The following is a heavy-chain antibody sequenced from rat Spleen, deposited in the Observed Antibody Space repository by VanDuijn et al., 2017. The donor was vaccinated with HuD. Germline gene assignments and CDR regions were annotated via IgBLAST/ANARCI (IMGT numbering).Heavy chain of an antibody. CDR1: GFTFNNYW. D-gene: IGHD1-7*01. J-gene: IGHJ2*01. V-gene: IGHV5-31*01. CDR2: ITNTGGTN. CDR3: TRDHRDYFDY. Sequence: EVQLVESGGGLVQPGRSLKLSCVASGFTFNNYWMTWIRQAPGQGLEWVASITNTGGTNYYPDSVKGRFTISRDNAKSTLYLQMNSLGSGDTATYYCTRDHRDYFDYWGQGVMVTVSS.